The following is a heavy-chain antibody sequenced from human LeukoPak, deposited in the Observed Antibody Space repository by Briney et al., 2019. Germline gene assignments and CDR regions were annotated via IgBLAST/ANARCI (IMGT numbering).Heavy chain of an antibody. J-gene: IGHJ6*03. Sequence: GGSLRLSCAASGFTFSSYWMHWVRQAPGKGLVWVSRVNTDGSSTSYADSVKGRFTISRDNAKNTLYLQMNSLRAEDTAVYYCARDGSSWNNYYYMDVWGKGTTVTVSS. CDR3: ARDGSSWNNYYYMDV. D-gene: IGHD6-13*01. CDR1: GFTFSSYW. CDR2: VNTDGSST. V-gene: IGHV3-74*01.